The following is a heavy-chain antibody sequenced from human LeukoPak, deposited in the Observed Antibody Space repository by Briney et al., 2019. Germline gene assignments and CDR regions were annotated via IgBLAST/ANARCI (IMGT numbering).Heavy chain of an antibody. CDR3: AKDEAFNTVVVPTGVDP. J-gene: IGHJ5*02. CDR1: GYTFTSYA. V-gene: IGHV1-3*01. D-gene: IGHD2-2*01. Sequence: ASVKVSCKASGYTFTSYAMHWVRQAPGQRLEWMGWINAGNGNTKYSQKFQGRVTITRDTSASTAYMELSSLRSEDTAVYYCAKDEAFNTVVVPTGVDPWGQGTLVTVSS. CDR2: INAGNGNT.